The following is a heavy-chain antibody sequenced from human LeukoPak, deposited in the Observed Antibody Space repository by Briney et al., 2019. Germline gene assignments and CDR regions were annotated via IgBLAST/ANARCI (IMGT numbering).Heavy chain of an antibody. CDR2: VSGEQTDK. J-gene: IGHJ5*02. Sequence: PGGSLRLSCVASGFTFVHFSMHWVRQAPGKGLEWVAFVSGEQTDKYYADSVKGRFTISRDNSRNTLSLEMNSLRPDDTAVYYCARDQPGTYTMSSTWGQGTLVTVSS. CDR1: GFTFVHFS. D-gene: IGHD7-27*01. V-gene: IGHV3-30*04. CDR3: ARDQPGTYTMSST.